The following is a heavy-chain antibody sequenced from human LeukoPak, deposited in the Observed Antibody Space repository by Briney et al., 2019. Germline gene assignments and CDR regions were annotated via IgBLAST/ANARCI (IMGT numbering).Heavy chain of an antibody. CDR3: ATDRGGGSCLRY. V-gene: IGHV1-24*01. Sequence: SVKVSCKVSGYTLTELSMHWVRQAPGKGLEWMGGFDPEDGETIYAQKFQGRVTMTEDTSTDTAYMELSSLRSEDTAVYYCATDRGGGSCLRYWGQGTLVTVSS. CDR2: FDPEDGET. CDR1: GYTLTELS. D-gene: IGHD2-15*01. J-gene: IGHJ4*02.